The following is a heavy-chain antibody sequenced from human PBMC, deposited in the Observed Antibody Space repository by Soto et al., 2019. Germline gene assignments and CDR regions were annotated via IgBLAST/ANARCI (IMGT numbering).Heavy chain of an antibody. CDR1: GFTFSSYA. J-gene: IGHJ3*02. Sequence: SGGSLRLSCAASGFTFSSYAMHWVRQAPGKGLEWVAVISYDGSNKYYADSVKGRFTISRDNSKNTLYLQMSSLRAEDTAVYYCVKGGALRRDFWSGYYPGAAFDIWGQGTMVTVSS. CDR3: VKGGALRRDFWSGYYPGAAFDI. CDR2: ISYDGSNK. D-gene: IGHD3-3*01. V-gene: IGHV3-30*14.